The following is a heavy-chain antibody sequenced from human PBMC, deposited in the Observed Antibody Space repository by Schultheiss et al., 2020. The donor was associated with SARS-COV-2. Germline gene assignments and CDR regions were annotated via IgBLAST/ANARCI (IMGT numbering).Heavy chain of an antibody. J-gene: IGHJ3*02. Sequence: ESLKISCAVSGYSISSGYYWSWIRQPPGKGLEWIGEINHSGSTNYNPSLKSRVTISVDTSKNQFSLKLSSVTAADTAVYYCARGRLRYFDWLFPPSGVFDIWGQGTMVTVSS. CDR2: INHSGST. CDR3: ARGRLRYFDWLFPPSGVFDI. CDR1: GYSISSGYY. D-gene: IGHD3-9*01. V-gene: IGHV4-34*01.